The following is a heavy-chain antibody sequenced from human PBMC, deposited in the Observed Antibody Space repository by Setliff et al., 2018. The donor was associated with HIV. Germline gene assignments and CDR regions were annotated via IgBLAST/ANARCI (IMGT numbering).Heavy chain of an antibody. J-gene: IGHJ4*02. V-gene: IGHV4-39*01. CDR2: IYYSGST. CDR3: ARWHPPYGFWEEDY. CDR1: GGSISSSSYY. D-gene: IGHD3-10*01. Sequence: PSETLSLTCTVSGGSISSSSYYWGWIRQPPGKGLEWIGSIYYSGSTYYNPSLKTRVTISVDGSKNQFSLKLKSVTAADTAVYYCARWHPPYGFWEEDYWGQGTLVTVSS.